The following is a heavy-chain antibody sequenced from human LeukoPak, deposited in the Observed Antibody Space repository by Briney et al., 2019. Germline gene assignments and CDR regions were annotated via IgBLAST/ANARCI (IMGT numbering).Heavy chain of an antibody. Sequence: GGSLRLSCAASGFTFSNYAMTWVRQAPGKGLEWVSVIGRTGDIFYAGSVKGRFTISRDNSKNTLYPQMSSLRAEDTAVYYCAKYQLLNNNYWRDAFDFWGQGTMVTVSS. D-gene: IGHD1-1*01. V-gene: IGHV3-23*01. CDR1: GFTFSNYA. J-gene: IGHJ3*01. CDR2: IGRTGDI. CDR3: AKYQLLNNNYWRDAFDF.